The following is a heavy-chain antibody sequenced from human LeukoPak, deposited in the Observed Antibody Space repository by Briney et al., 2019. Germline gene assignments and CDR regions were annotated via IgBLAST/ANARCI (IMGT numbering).Heavy chain of an antibody. J-gene: IGHJ1*01. D-gene: IGHD3-22*01. CDR2: ISYDGTNK. CDR1: GFTFSSYG. CDR3: AKKGRPSTPLLVVVITGGAPRGYFQH. V-gene: IGHV3-30*18. Sequence: SGGSLRLSCAGSGFTFSSYGIHWVRQAPGKGLEWVALISYDGTNKYYADSVKGRFTISRDNSKNTLYLQMNSLRAEDTAVYYCAKKGRPSTPLLVVVITGGAPRGYFQHWGQGTLVTVSS.